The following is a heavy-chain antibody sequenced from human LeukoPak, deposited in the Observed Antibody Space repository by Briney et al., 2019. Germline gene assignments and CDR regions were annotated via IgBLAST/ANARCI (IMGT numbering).Heavy chain of an antibody. Sequence: SETLSLTCTVSGGSIGTYYWSWIRQPPGKGLEWVGYFHYSGHINYNPSLKSRVTISTDTSKNQLSLNLRSVTAADTAVYYCVKVGGGGGWYWSPWGQGTLVTVSS. J-gene: IGHJ5*02. D-gene: IGHD6-19*01. CDR3: VKVGGGGGWYWSP. CDR1: GGSIGTYY. CDR2: FHYSGHI. V-gene: IGHV4-59*01.